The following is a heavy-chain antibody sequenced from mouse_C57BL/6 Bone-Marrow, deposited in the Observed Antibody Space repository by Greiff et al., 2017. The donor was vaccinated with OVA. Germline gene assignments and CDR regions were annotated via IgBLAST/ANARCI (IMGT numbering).Heavy chain of an antibody. Sequence: QVQLQQSGPELVKPGASVKISCKASGYAFSSSWMNWVKQRPGKGLEWIGRIYPGDGDTNYNGKFKGKATLTADKSSSTAYMQLSILTSEDSAVYFCRGYDYAYCDYWGQGTTLTVSS. CDR3: RGYDYAYCDY. D-gene: IGHD2-4*01. J-gene: IGHJ2*01. CDR1: GYAFSSSW. CDR2: IYPGDGDT. V-gene: IGHV1-82*01.